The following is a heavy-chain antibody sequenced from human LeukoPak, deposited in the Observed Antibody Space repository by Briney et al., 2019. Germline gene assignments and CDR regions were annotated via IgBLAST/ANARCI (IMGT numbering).Heavy chain of an antibody. CDR2: IYYSGRT. J-gene: IGHJ4*02. Sequence: SETLSLTCTVSGGSISSYYWSWIRQPPGKGLEWIGYIYYSGRTNYNPSLKSRVTISVDTSKNQFSLKLSSVTAADPAAYYCARGGGSYYVDYWGQGTLVTVSS. CDR3: ARGGGSYYVDY. V-gene: IGHV4-59*01. CDR1: GGSISSYY. D-gene: IGHD1-26*01.